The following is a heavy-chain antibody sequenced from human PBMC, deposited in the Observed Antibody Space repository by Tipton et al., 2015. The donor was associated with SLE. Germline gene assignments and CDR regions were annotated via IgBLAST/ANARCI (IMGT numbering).Heavy chain of an antibody. J-gene: IGHJ4*02. D-gene: IGHD6-13*01. CDR1: GGSFSGYY. V-gene: IGHV4-34*01. Sequence: TLSLTCAVYGGSFSGYYWSWIRQPPGKGLEWIGEINHSGSTNYNPSLKSRVTISVDTSKNQFSLKLSSVTAADTAVYYCARRPSSLYYFDYWGQGTLVTVSS. CDR2: INHSGST. CDR3: ARRPSSLYYFDY.